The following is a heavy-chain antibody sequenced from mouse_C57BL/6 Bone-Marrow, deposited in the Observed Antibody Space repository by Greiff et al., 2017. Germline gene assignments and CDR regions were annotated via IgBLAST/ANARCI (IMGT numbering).Heavy chain of an antibody. D-gene: IGHD1-1*01. CDR3: TSPPSDYDGSPTYWYFEV. CDR1: GYTFTDYE. V-gene: IGHV1-15*01. CDR2: IDPETGGT. Sequence: VQLQGSGAELVRPGASVTLSCKASGYTFTDYEMHWVKQTPVHGLEWIGAIDPETGGTAYNQKFKGKAILTANKSSSTAYMELRSLTSEDSAVYYCTSPPSDYDGSPTYWYFEVWGTGTTVTVSS. J-gene: IGHJ1*03.